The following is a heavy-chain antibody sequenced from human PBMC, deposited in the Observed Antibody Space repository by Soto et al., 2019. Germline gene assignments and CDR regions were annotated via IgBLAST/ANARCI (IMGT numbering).Heavy chain of an antibody. J-gene: IGHJ4*02. CDR1: GGTFTTSS. V-gene: IGHV1-69*01. Sequence: QVQLVQSGAEVKELGSSVKVSCKTSGGTFTTSSFVWVRQGPGQGLEWMGGIIPIFSKTNFAPKFQGRVTFTADESTRTVYMDLSSLGSEDTAIYYCATDVVRSTGGDSWGQGTLVTVSS. D-gene: IGHD7-27*01. CDR2: IIPIFSKT. CDR3: ATDVVRSTGGDS.